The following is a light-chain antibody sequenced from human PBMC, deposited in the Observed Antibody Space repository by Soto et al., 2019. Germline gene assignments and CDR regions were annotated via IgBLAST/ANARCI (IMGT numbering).Light chain of an antibody. CDR3: LQYYGSLPFS. V-gene: IGKV1-5*03. CDR1: QTISSW. Sequence: DIQMTQSPSTLSGSVGDRVTITCRASQTISSWLAWYQQKPGKAPKLLIYKASTLKSGVPSRFSGSGSGTEFTLTISSLQPEDVAVYYCLQYYGSLPFSFGGGTKVEIK. CDR2: KAS. J-gene: IGKJ4*01.